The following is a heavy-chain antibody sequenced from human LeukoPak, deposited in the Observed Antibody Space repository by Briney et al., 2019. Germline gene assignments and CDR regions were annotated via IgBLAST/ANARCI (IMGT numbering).Heavy chain of an antibody. V-gene: IGHV3-7*01. J-gene: IGHJ4*02. D-gene: IGHD3-22*01. CDR2: IKQDGSEK. Sequence: PGGSLRLSCAASGFTFSSYSMNWVRQAPGKGLEWVANIKQDGSEKYYVDSVKGRFTISRDNAKNSLYLQMNGLRAEDTAVYYCARSSLYYDNSDYSHYWGQGTLVTVSS. CDR1: GFTFSSYS. CDR3: ARSSLYYDNSDYSHY.